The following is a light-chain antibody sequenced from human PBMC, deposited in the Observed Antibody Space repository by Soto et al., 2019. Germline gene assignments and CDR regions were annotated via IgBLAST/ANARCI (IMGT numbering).Light chain of an antibody. Sequence: ETVMTQSPATLSLSPGERATLSCRASQSVGSKLVWYQQKPGQAPRFLIYGASTRAPGIPARFSGSGSGTEFTLTIDSLQSEDFAVYYCQQYNNWPPAFGGGTKVEI. CDR3: QQYNNWPPA. J-gene: IGKJ4*01. CDR2: GAS. V-gene: IGKV3-15*01. CDR1: QSVGSK.